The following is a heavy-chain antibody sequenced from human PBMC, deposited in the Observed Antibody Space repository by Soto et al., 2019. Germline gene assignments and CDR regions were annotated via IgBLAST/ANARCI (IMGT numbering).Heavy chain of an antibody. D-gene: IGHD2-2*01. V-gene: IGHV4-34*01. CDR3: ERAEVVPAAYYYYYYYCMDV. CDR1: GGSFSGYY. J-gene: IGHJ6*02. Sequence: QVQLQQWGAGLLKPSETLSLTCAVYGGSFSGYYWSWIRQPPGKGLEWIGEINHSGSTNYNPSLKSRVTISVDTSKNTFSLKLSSVTAADTAVYYCERAEVVPAAYYYYYYYCMDVWGQGTTVTVSS. CDR2: INHSGST.